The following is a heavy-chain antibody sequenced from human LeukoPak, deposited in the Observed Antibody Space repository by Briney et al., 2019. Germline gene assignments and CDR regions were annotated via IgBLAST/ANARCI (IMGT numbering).Heavy chain of an antibody. D-gene: IGHD4-23*01. CDR2: IYPGDSDT. CDR1: GYSFTTYW. V-gene: IGHV5-51*01. CDR3: ARHRGLAGGNSDY. Sequence: GESLKISCKGSGYSFTTYWTAWVRQMPGKGLEWMGIIYPGDSDTRYSPSFQGQVTISADKSISTAYLQWSSLKASDTAMYYCARHRGLAGGNSDYWGQGTLVTVSS. J-gene: IGHJ4*02.